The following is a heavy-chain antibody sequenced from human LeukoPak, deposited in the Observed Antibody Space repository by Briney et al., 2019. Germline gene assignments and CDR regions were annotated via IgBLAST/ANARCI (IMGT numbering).Heavy chain of an antibody. J-gene: IGHJ4*02. CDR3: ARDTEYCGGDC. V-gene: IGHV1-69*06. D-gene: IGHD2-21*01. CDR1: GGTFSSYA. Sequence: GASVKVSCKASGGTFSSYAISWVRQAPGQGLEGMGGIIPIFGTANYAQKFQGRVTTTAGKSTSTAYMELSSLRSEDTAVYYCARDTEYCGGDCWGQGTLVTVSS. CDR2: IIPIFGTA.